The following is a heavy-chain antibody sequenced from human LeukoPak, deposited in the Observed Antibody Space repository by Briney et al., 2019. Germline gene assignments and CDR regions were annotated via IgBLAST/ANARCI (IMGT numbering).Heavy chain of an antibody. CDR1: GFTLSSYG. Sequence: GGSLRLSCAASGFTLSSYGMHGVRQAPAKGREWVAVISYDGSNKYYADSVKGRFTISRDNSKNALYLQINSLRAEDTAVYYCAKHIAAAGTGGYFDCWGQGTLVTVSS. CDR3: AKHIAAAGTGGYFDC. D-gene: IGHD6-13*01. V-gene: IGHV3-30*18. J-gene: IGHJ4*02. CDR2: ISYDGSNK.